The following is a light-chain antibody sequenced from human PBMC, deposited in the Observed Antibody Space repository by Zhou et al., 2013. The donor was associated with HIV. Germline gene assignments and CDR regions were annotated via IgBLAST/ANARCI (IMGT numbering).Light chain of an antibody. CDR2: AAS. J-gene: IGKJ3*01. Sequence: AIQMTQSPSSLSASVGDKVTITCRASQGVRNDLGWFQQKPGKAPKLLIYAASSLQSGVPSRFSGSGSGTDFTLTISGLQPEDFGTYYCLQDYDYPFTFGPGTKVDIK. V-gene: IGKV1-6*01. CDR3: LQDYDYPFT. CDR1: QGVRND.